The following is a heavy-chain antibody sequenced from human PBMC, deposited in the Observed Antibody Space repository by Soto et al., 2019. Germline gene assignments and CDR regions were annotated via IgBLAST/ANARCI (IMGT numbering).Heavy chain of an antibody. D-gene: IGHD3-10*01. Sequence: SVKVSCKASGFTFTSSAVQWVRQARGQRLEWIGWIVVGSGNTNYAQKFQERVTITRDMSTSTAYMELSSLRSEDTAVYYCAADAYYGSGSSNYYYYGMDVWGQGTTVTVSS. CDR2: IVVGSGNT. CDR3: AADAYYGSGSSNYYYYGMDV. V-gene: IGHV1-58*01. J-gene: IGHJ6*02. CDR1: GFTFTSSA.